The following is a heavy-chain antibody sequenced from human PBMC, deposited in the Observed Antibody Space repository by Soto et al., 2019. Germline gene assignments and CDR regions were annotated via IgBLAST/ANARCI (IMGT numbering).Heavy chain of an antibody. V-gene: IGHV3-64*01. CDR2: ISSNGGST. CDR1: GFTFSSYA. J-gene: IGHJ4*02. CDR3: ARTSGYAFDY. Sequence: GGSLRLSCAASGFTFSSYAMHCVRQAPGKGLEYVSVISSNGGSTYYANSVKGRFTISRDNSKNTLYLQMGSLRAEDMAVYYCARTSGYAFDYWGQGTLVTVSS. D-gene: IGHD5-12*01.